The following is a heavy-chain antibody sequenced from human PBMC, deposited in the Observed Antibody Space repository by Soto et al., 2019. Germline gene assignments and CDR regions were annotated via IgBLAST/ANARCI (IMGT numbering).Heavy chain of an antibody. CDR1: GGSFSGYY. CDR3: ARDRGYCSSTSCYSRNV. D-gene: IGHD2-2*01. V-gene: IGHV4-34*01. J-gene: IGHJ6*02. Sequence: QVQLQQWGAGLLKPSETLSLTCAVYGGSFSGYYWSWIRQPPGKGLEWIGEINHSGSTNYNPSLKSRVTISVDTSKNQFSLKRSSVTAADTAVYYCARDRGYCSSTSCYSRNVWGQGTTVTVSS. CDR2: INHSGST.